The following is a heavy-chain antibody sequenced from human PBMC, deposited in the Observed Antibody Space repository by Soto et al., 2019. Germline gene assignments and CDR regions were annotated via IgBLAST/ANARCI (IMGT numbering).Heavy chain of an antibody. CDR2: IYPGDSDT. D-gene: IGHD6-13*01. V-gene: IGHV5-51*01. Sequence: LKISCKASGYSFTTYWIGWVRQMPGKGLEWMGIIYPGDSDTRYSPSFQGQVTISADKSISTAYLQWSSLKASDSAMFYCARKDIAGNSVDFWGQGTLVTVSS. CDR1: GYSFTTYW. J-gene: IGHJ4*02. CDR3: ARKDIAGNSVDF.